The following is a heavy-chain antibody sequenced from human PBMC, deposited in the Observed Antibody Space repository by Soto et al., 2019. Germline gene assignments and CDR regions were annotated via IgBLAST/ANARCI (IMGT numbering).Heavy chain of an antibody. Sequence: SETLSLTCSVSGASISSYYYAWIRQTPGKGLEWIGYIYLGGSINYNPSLKSRVTISVDKPNNQFSLKLSSMTGADTAVYYCATRPPQIVVTLLPFPSWGQGTPVTVSS. D-gene: IGHD2-15*01. CDR2: IYLGGSI. CDR1: GASISSYY. V-gene: IGHV4-59*12. J-gene: IGHJ5*02. CDR3: ATRPPQIVVTLLPFPS.